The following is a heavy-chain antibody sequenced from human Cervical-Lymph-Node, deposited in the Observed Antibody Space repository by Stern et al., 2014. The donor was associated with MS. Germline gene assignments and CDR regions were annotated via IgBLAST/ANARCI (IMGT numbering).Heavy chain of an antibody. CDR1: GYTFTAYY. J-gene: IGHJ4*02. D-gene: IGHD2-21*01. CDR3: ARGLATALIADF. Sequence: QMQLVQSGADVKKPGASLTVSCKASGYTFTAYYMQCVRQAPGPGLEWMGWIHHSSDDTSYARKFQGRVTLTRDTSISTAYLELSRLTYDDTAVYYCARGLATALIADFWGQGTLVTVS. V-gene: IGHV1-2*02. CDR2: IHHSSDDT.